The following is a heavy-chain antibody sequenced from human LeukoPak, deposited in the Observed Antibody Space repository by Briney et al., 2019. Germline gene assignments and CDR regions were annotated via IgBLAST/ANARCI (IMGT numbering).Heavy chain of an antibody. Sequence: GGSPRLSCAASGFTFSRSAMHWVRQAPGKGLEYVSAISADGDATYYATSVKGRFTISRDNSKNTLYLQMGSLRAEDMAVYYCARGPVAYCGGDCYSAYFQHWGQGTLVTVSS. CDR3: ARGPVAYCGGDCYSAYFQH. J-gene: IGHJ1*01. CDR1: GFTFSRSA. CDR2: ISADGDAT. D-gene: IGHD2-21*01. V-gene: IGHV3-64*01.